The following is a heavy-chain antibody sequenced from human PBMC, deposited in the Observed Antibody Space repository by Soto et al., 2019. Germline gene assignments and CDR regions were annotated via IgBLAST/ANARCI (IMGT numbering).Heavy chain of an antibody. Sequence: SETLSLTCTVTGDSIRSYYWSWIRQPPGKGLEWIGYIYYSGSTNYNPSLKSRVTISVDTSKNQFSLRLSSVTAADTAVYYCARRYGGAFDIWGQGTMVT. CDR3: ARRYGGAFDI. D-gene: IGHD4-17*01. CDR1: GDSIRSYY. J-gene: IGHJ3*02. CDR2: IYYSGST. V-gene: IGHV4-59*08.